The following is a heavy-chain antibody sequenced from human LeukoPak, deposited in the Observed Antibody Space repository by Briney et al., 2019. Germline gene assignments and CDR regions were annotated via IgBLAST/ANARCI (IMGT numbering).Heavy chain of an antibody. D-gene: IGHD6-13*01. V-gene: IGHV3-48*02. CDR3: ARDRGSSWYNSWSEYDAFDI. CDR1: GFTFSSYS. Sequence: PGGSLRLSCAASGFTFSSYSMNWVRQAPGKGLEWVSYISSSSSTIYYADSVKGRFTISRDNAKNSLYLQMNSLRDEDTAVYYCARDRGSSWYNSWSEYDAFDIWGQGTMVTVSS. CDR2: ISSSSSTI. J-gene: IGHJ3*02.